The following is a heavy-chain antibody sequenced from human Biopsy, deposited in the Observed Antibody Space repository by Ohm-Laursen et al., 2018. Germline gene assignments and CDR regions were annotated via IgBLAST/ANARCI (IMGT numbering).Heavy chain of an antibody. CDR2: IIPMFGTA. V-gene: IGHV1-69*13. Sequence: EASVKVSCKASGGTFINYAISWVRQAPGQGLEWMGGIIPMFGTANYAQMFQGRVTISADESTSTSYMELSSLTTKDTAIYYCARGPHSGSHSCFDYWGRGTLVTVSS. D-gene: IGHD1-26*01. J-gene: IGHJ4*02. CDR3: ARGPHSGSHSCFDY. CDR1: GGTFINYA.